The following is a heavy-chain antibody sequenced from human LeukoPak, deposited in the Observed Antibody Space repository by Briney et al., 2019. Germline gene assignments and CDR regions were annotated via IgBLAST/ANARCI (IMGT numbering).Heavy chain of an antibody. V-gene: IGHV4-39*07. CDR1: GASISNRNYY. D-gene: IGHD3-10*01. CDR3: ARRRYGGFQH. Sequence: SETLSLTCIVSGASISNRNYYWGWIRQPPGKGLEWIGSIFYRGSTYYNPSLESRVTISIDTSKNQFSLRLTSVTAADTAVYYCARRRYGGFQHWGQGTLVTVSS. J-gene: IGHJ1*01. CDR2: IFYRGST.